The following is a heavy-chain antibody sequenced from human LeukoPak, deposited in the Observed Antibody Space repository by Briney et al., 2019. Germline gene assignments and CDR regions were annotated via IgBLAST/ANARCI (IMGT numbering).Heavy chain of an antibody. J-gene: IGHJ6*02. CDR3: ARQLVVPALPPKHYYYYYGMDV. V-gene: IGHV3-21*01. D-gene: IGHD2-2*01. Sequence: PGGPLRLSCAASGFTFSSYSMKWVRQAPGKGLEWVSSISSSSSYIYYADSVKGRFTISRDNAKNSLYLQMNSLRAEDTAVYYCARQLVVPALPPKHYYYYYGMDVWGQGTTVTVSS. CDR2: ISSSSSYI. CDR1: GFTFSSYS.